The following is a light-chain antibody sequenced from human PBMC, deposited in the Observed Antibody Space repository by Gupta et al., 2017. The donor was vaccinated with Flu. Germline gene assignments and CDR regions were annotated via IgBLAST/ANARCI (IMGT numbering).Light chain of an antibody. CDR1: QYIKNS. Sequence: DIQMIYSPSSLYASVGDRVTITCQASQYIKNSVNWYQQKPGEAPKILIYGASILQSGVPRRFSGSGSGTDFKITISSLQPEDFATYYCQQNNNFPVTFGGGTTVETK. V-gene: IGKV1-33*01. CDR3: QQNNNFPVT. J-gene: IGKJ4*01. CDR2: GAS.